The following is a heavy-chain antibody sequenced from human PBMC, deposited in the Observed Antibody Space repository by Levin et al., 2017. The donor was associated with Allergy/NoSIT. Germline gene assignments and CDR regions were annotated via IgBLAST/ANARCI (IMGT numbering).Heavy chain of an antibody. CDR1: GGSISSYY. CDR3: AREATLPYSSSSANWFDP. CDR2: IYTSGST. D-gene: IGHD6-6*01. Sequence: PSETLSLTCTVSGGSISSYYWSWIRQPAGKGLEWIGRIYTSGSTNYNPSLKSRVTMSVDTSKNQFSLKLSSVTAADTAVYYCAREATLPYSSSSANWFDPWGQGTLVTVSS. V-gene: IGHV4-4*07. J-gene: IGHJ5*02.